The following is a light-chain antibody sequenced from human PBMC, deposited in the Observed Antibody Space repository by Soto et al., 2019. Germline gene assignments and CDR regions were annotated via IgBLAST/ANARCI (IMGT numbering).Light chain of an antibody. CDR1: QSVSRSY. CDR2: GAS. CDR3: QQYGSSPYT. V-gene: IGKV3-20*01. Sequence: EIVLTQSPGTLSLSPGERATLSCRASQSVSRSYLAWYQQKPGQAPRLLIYGASSRATGIPDRFSGSGSGTDFTLTISRLEPEDFGVYYCQQYGSSPYTFGQGTKLEIK. J-gene: IGKJ2*01.